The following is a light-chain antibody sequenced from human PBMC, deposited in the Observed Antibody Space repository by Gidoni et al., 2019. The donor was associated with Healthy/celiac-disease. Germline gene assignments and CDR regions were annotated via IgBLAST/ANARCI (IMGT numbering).Light chain of an antibody. CDR2: GAS. CDR3: QQYGSSPYT. Sequence: ESVLTQSPGTLSLTPGERATLSCRASQSVSSSYLAWYQQKPGQAPRLLIYGASSRATGIPDRFSGSGSGTDFTLTISRLEPEDFAVYYCQQYGSSPYTFGQXTKLEIK. V-gene: IGKV3-20*01. CDR1: QSVSSSY. J-gene: IGKJ2*01.